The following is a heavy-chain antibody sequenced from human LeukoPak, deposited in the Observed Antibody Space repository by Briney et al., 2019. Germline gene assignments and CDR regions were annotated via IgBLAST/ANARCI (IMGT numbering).Heavy chain of an antibody. Sequence: GGSLRLSCAASGFTLSSHSMSWVRQAPGKGLEWVSSISSSSIYIYYEDSVKGRFTISRDNSKNTLYLQMNSLRAEDTAVYYCAKDLWGIYYDSSGYYPFDYWGQGTLVTVSS. V-gene: IGHV3-21*04. CDR2: ISSSSIYI. CDR1: GFTLSSHS. CDR3: AKDLWGIYYDSSGYYPFDY. D-gene: IGHD3-22*01. J-gene: IGHJ4*02.